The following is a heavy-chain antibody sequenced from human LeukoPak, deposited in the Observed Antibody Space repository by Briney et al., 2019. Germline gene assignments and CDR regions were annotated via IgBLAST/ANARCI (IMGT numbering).Heavy chain of an antibody. CDR3: AKDQSDGDYSHWYFDL. J-gene: IGHJ2*01. CDR2: IYSGGST. V-gene: IGHV3-66*01. CDR1: GFTVSSNY. D-gene: IGHD4-17*01. Sequence: GGSLRLSCAASGFTVSSNYMSWVRQAPGKGLEWVSVIYSGGSTYYADSVKGRFTISRDNSKNTLYLQMNSLRGEDTVVYYCAKDQSDGDYSHWYFDLWGRGTLVTVSS.